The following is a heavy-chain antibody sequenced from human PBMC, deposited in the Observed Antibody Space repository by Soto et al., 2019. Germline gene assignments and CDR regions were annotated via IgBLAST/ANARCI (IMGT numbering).Heavy chain of an antibody. Sequence: PGGSLRLSCAASGFTFSTYGMHWVRQAPGKGLEWVAVIWFDGTKKYYADSVNGRFTISRDNSKNTLYLQMNSPRAEDTAVYYCASQIFWSGSTAHGMDVWGQGTAVTVSS. J-gene: IGHJ6*02. CDR1: GFTFSTYG. V-gene: IGHV3-33*01. CDR2: IWFDGTKK. D-gene: IGHD3-3*01. CDR3: ASQIFWSGSTAHGMDV.